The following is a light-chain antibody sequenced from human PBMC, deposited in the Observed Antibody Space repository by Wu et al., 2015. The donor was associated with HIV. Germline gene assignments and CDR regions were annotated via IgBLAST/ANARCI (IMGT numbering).Light chain of an antibody. CDR1: QRVSSTY. J-gene: IGKJ4*01. CDR2: GAS. Sequence: EVVLTQSPGTLSLSLGERATLSCRASQRVSSTYIAWYQQKVGQSPRLLIYGASSRAAGIPDRFSGSGSGTDFTLSISRLEPEDFALYYCQKYATSALAFGGGTKVEIK. CDR3: QKYATSALA. V-gene: IGKV3-20*01.